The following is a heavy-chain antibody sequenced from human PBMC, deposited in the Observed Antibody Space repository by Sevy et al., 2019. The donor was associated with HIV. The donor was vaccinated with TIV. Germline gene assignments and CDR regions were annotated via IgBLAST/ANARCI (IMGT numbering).Heavy chain of an antibody. J-gene: IGHJ4*02. Sequence: GGSLRLSCAASGFTFSSYAMYWVRQAPGKGLEWVSSINAISSNIYYADSVKGRFTISRDNAENSLYLQMNSVRAEDTAVYYCARDLFSGGNAVYGYWGQRTLVTVSS. D-gene: IGHD2-15*01. CDR3: ARDLFSGGNAVYGY. CDR2: INAISSNI. CDR1: GFTFSSYA. V-gene: IGHV3-21*01.